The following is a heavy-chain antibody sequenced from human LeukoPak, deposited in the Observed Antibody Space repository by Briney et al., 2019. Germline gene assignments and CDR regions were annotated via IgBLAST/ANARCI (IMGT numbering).Heavy chain of an antibody. Sequence: PSETLSLTCAVYGXSFSGYYWSWIRQPPGKGLEWIGEFNHSGSTNYNPSLKSRVTISVDTSKNQFSLKLSSVTAADTAVYYCARVHSNYLQLWLSHFDYWGQGTLVTVSS. CDR1: GXSFSGYY. CDR2: FNHSGST. V-gene: IGHV4-34*01. CDR3: ARVHSNYLQLWLSHFDY. J-gene: IGHJ4*02. D-gene: IGHD5-18*01.